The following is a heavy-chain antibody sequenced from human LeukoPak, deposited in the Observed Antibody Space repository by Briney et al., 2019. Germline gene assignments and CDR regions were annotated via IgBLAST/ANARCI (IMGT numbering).Heavy chain of an antibody. CDR2: MFYTGTT. CDR1: GVSISTYS. D-gene: IGHD2-2*01. V-gene: IGHV4-59*08. Sequence: NPSETLSLTCSVSGVSISTYSWSWIRQPPGKGLEWIGYMFYTGTTNYNPSLTSRVTISVDTSKNQVSLKLSSVTAADTAVYYCARRYCSSTSCYYFDYWGQGTLVTVSS. J-gene: IGHJ4*02. CDR3: ARRYCSSTSCYYFDY.